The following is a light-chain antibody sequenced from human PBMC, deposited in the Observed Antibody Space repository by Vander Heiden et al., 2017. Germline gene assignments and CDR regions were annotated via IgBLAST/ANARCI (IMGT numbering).Light chain of an antibody. Sequence: QSVLTQPPPASGTPGQRVTISCSGSSSNIGSNSVNWYRQLPGTAPKLLIYSNNQRPSGVPDRFSGSKSGTSASLAISGLQSEDEADYYCAAWDDSLNGPVFGGGTKLTVL. J-gene: IGLJ2*01. CDR3: AAWDDSLNGPV. V-gene: IGLV1-44*01. CDR2: SNN. CDR1: SSNIGSNS.